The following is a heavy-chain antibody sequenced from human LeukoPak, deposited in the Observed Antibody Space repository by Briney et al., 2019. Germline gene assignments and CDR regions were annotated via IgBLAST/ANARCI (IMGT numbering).Heavy chain of an antibody. V-gene: IGHV3-21*01. CDR3: ARDRFDGSRYQSDASDI. D-gene: IGHD3-9*01. J-gene: IGHJ3*02. Sequence: DSVKSRFTISRDNAKNSLYLQMNSLRAEDTAVYYCARDRFDGSRYQSDASDIWGQGTMVTVSS.